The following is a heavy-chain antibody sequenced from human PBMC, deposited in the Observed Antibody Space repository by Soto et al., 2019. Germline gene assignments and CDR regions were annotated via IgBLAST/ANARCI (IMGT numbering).Heavy chain of an antibody. CDR3: ARYARTPAF. Sequence: SETLSLTCTVSGASITSSYWTWFRQPPGQGLESIGYIYYTGDTNTNPSLKSRVTISIDTSKNHFSLKLSSVTAADTAVYYCARYARTPAFWGQGTLVTVSS. D-gene: IGHD1-1*01. J-gene: IGHJ1*01. V-gene: IGHV4-59*01. CDR2: IYYTGDT. CDR1: GASITSSY.